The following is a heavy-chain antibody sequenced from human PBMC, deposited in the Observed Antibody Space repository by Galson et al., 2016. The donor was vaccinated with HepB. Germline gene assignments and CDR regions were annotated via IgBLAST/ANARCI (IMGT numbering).Heavy chain of an antibody. CDR2: GYYTGST. Sequence: ETLSLTCTVSGGSISISSYYWGWIRQPPGRGLEWIGSGYYTGSTYYNPSLKSRVTISVDTSKNQFTLTLSSVTAADTAVYYCAGLPREHSYGSGPSYFYGLDVWGQGTTVIVSS. CDR1: GGSISISSYY. J-gene: IGHJ6*02. D-gene: IGHD3-10*01. CDR3: AGLPREHSYGSGPSYFYGLDV. V-gene: IGHV4-39*01.